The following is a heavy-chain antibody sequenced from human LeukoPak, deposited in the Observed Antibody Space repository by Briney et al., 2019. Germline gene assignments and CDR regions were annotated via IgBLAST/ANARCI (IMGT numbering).Heavy chain of an antibody. Sequence: PGGSLRLSCAASGFTFSSYGMHCVRQAPGKGLEWVAVIWYDGSNKYYADSVEGRFTISRDNSKNTLYLQMNSLRAEDTAVYYCASGEVGATYHWGQGTLVTVSS. CDR3: ASGEVGATYH. CDR1: GFTFSSYG. J-gene: IGHJ5*02. V-gene: IGHV3-33*01. D-gene: IGHD1-26*01. CDR2: IWYDGSNK.